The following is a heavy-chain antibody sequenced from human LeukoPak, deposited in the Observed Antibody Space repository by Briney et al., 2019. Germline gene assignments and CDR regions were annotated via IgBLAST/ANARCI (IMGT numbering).Heavy chain of an antibody. Sequence: SETLSLTCTVSGYSISSGYYWGWIRQPPGKGLEWIGSIYHSGSTYYNPSLKSRVTISVDTSKNQFSLKLSSVTAADTAVYYCARGLAGTVGADYWGQGTLVTVSS. V-gene: IGHV4-38-2*02. CDR1: GYSISSGYY. J-gene: IGHJ4*02. D-gene: IGHD6-19*01. CDR3: ARGLAGTVGADY. CDR2: IYHSGST.